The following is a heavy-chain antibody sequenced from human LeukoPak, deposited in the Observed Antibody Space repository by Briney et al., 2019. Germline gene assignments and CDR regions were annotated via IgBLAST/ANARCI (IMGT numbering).Heavy chain of an antibody. Sequence: GGSLRLSCEASGFTFNKFYMSWVRQAPGKGLEWISSISPTAFYTFYLDSVKGRFTISRDNAKNSLYLEMSNLRVEDMAVYYCARDPSYGGHSDDIWGQGTLVTVSS. D-gene: IGHD4-23*01. CDR3: ARDPSYGGHSDDI. CDR2: ISPTAFYT. J-gene: IGHJ4*02. CDR1: GFTFNKFY. V-gene: IGHV3-11*01.